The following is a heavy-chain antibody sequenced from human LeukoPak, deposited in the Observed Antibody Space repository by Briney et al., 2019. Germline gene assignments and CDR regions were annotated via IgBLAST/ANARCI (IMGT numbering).Heavy chain of an antibody. CDR1: GGSISSYY. V-gene: IGHV4-59*01. CDR3: ARGPNSNDAFDI. J-gene: IGHJ3*02. Sequence: SETLSLTCAVYGGSISSYYWSWIRQPPGKGLEWIGYIYYSGSTNYNPSLKSRVTISVDTSKNQFSLKLSSVTAADTAVYYCARGPNSNDAFDIWGQGTMVTVSS. D-gene: IGHD2-21*01. CDR2: IYYSGST.